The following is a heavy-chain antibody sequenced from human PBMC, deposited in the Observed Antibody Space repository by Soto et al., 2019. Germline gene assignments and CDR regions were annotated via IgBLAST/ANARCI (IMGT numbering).Heavy chain of an antibody. J-gene: IGHJ4*02. Sequence: EVQLVESGGGLVQPGGSLRLSCSASGFTISSYAMHWVRQAPGKGLESVSVTYSNGGSTHYADSVRGRFTISTDNSKNTLNLQMSSLQGDDTAVYYCVRDLWGFESWGQGTLVTVSS. D-gene: IGHD3-16*01. CDR2: TYSNGGST. V-gene: IGHV3-64D*08. CDR3: VRDLWGFES. CDR1: GFTISSYA.